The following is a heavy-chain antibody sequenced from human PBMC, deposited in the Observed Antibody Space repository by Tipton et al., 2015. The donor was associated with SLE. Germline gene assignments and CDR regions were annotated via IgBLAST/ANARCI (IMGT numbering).Heavy chain of an antibody. V-gene: IGHV4-39*01. CDR1: GGSISSSSYY. CDR2: IYYSGST. CDR3: ARHDGNWGDYYFDY. Sequence: TLSLTCNVSGGSISSSSYYWGWIRQPPGKGLEWIGSIYYSGSTYYNPSLENRVTISLDTFTNRFSLKLNSVTAADTAVYYCARHDGNWGDYYFDYWGQGTLVTVSS. J-gene: IGHJ4*02. D-gene: IGHD7-27*01.